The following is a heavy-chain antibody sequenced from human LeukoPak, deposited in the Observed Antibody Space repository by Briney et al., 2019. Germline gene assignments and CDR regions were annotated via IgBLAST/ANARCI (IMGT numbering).Heavy chain of an antibody. J-gene: IGHJ4*02. Sequence: PGGSLRLSCAASGFTFSSYAMSWVRQAPGKGLEWVSDITGSGGSTHYADSVKGRFTISRDNSKNTLYLQMNSLGAEDTAVYYCAKWAVSGRGFDYWGQGALVTVSS. V-gene: IGHV3-23*01. CDR3: AKWAVSGRGFDY. CDR1: GFTFSSYA. CDR2: ITGSGGST. D-gene: IGHD6-19*01.